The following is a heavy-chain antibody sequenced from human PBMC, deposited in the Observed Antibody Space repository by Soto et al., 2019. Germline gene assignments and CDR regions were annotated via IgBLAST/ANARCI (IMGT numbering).Heavy chain of an antibody. CDR2: IYYSGST. D-gene: IGHD1-1*01. V-gene: IGHV4-61*01. Sequence: SETLSLTCTVSGDSISSNNNYWSWIRQPPGEGLEWIGFIYYSGSTNYNPSLKSRVTISVDTSKNQFSLKLSSVTAADTAMYYCARDTTPSLWGQGTLVTVSS. CDR1: GDSISSNNNY. J-gene: IGHJ4*02. CDR3: ARDTTPSL.